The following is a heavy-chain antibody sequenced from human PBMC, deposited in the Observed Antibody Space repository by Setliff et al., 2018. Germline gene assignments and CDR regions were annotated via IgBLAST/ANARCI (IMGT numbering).Heavy chain of an antibody. J-gene: IGHJ4*02. CDR1: GFTFSSYW. V-gene: IGHV3-7*01. CDR2: IKKDGSEK. D-gene: IGHD3-10*01. Sequence: GGSLRLSCAASGFTFSSYWMSWVRQAPGKGLEWVANIKKDGSEKYYVDSVKGRFTSSRDNAKNSLYLQMNSLRAEDTAVYYCARGAGVRGYYYGSGSYLYWGQGTQVTVSS. CDR3: ARGAGVRGYYYGSGSYLY.